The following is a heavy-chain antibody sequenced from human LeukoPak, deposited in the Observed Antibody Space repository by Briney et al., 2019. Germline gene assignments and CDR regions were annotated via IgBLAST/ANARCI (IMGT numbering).Heavy chain of an antibody. CDR1: GVSISSSSYY. V-gene: IGHV4-39*07. J-gene: IGHJ4*02. Sequence: SETLSLTCTVSGVSISSSSYYWGWIRQPPGKGLEWIGSIYYSGSTYYNPSLKSRVTISVDTSKNQFSLKLSSVTAADTAVYYCARDLVGLWFGKYDYWGQGTLVTVSS. CDR2: IYYSGST. CDR3: ARDLVGLWFGKYDY. D-gene: IGHD3-10*01.